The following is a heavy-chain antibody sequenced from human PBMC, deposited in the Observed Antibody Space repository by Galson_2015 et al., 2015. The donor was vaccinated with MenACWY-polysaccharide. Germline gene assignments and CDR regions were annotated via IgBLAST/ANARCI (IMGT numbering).Heavy chain of an antibody. CDR2: IYSGGST. CDR3: ARQGWYGASDY. CDR1: GFTFSNAW. D-gene: IGHD4/OR15-4a*01. J-gene: IGHJ4*02. V-gene: IGHV3-66*04. Sequence: SLRLSCAASGFTFSNAWMSWVRQAPGKGLEWVSVIYSGGSTYYADSVKGRFTISRDNSKNTLYLQMDSLRAEDTAVYYCARQGWYGASDYWGQGTLVTVSS.